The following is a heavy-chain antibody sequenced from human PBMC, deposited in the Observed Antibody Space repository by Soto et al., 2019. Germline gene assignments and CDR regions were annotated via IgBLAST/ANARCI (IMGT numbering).Heavy chain of an antibody. J-gene: IGHJ6*02. D-gene: IGHD6-6*01. CDR1: GGTFNRNS. Sequence: QLQLVQSGAEVKTPGSSVKVSCKTSGGTFNRNSVTWVRQAPGQGLEWMGRIIPVLGVTNYAQRFQGRLTFTAGRGTNTAFTARTGFMAEDTPVYFCARAGDYSSSSENYFFMDVWGQGTRVTVSS. V-gene: IGHV1-69*02. CDR3: ARAGDYSSSSENYFFMDV. CDR2: IIPVLGVT.